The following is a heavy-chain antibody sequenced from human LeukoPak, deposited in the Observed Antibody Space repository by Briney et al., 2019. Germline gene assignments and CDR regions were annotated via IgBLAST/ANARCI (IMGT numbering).Heavy chain of an antibody. J-gene: IGHJ4*02. CDR1: GGSISSSNW. Sequence: PSGTLSLTCAVSGGSISSSNWWSWVRQPPGKGLEWIGEIYHSGSTNYNPSLKSRVTISVDTSKNQFSLKLSSVTAADTAVYYCARRTTVVTQRKLDYWGQRTLVTVSS. CDR2: IYHSGST. D-gene: IGHD4-23*01. CDR3: ARRTTVVTQRKLDY. V-gene: IGHV4-4*02.